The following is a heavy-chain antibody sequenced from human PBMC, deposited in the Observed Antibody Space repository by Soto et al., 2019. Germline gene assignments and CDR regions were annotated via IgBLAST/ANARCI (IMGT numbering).Heavy chain of an antibody. CDR3: AAGGGDGYYYYGMDV. J-gene: IGHJ6*02. V-gene: IGHV4-4*02. D-gene: IGHD2-21*01. CDR1: RDSIISSNW. CDR2: IYHSGST. Sequence: KASETLSLTCAVSRDSIISSNWWSWVRQPPGKGLEWLGEIYHSGSTKYNPSLKSRVTISVDKSKKQFSLKLSSVTAADTAVYYCAAGGGDGYYYYGMDVWGQGTTVTVSS.